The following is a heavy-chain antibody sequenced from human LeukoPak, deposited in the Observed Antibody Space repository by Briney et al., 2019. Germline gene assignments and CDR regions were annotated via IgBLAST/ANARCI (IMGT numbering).Heavy chain of an antibody. CDR1: GGSISSSSYY. Sequence: SETLSLTCTVSGGSISSSSYYWGWIRQPPGKGLEWIGSIYYSGNTYYNPSLKSRVTISVDTSKNHFSLKLSSATAADTAVYYCARHPQYYYDSSGPPHWGQGTLVTVSS. CDR2: IYYSGNT. CDR3: ARHPQYYYDSSGPPH. J-gene: IGHJ4*02. V-gene: IGHV4-39*01. D-gene: IGHD3-22*01.